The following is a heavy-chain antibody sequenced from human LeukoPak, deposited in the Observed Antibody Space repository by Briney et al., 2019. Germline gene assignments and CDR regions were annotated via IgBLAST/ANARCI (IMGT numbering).Heavy chain of an antibody. CDR1: GGSFSGYY. D-gene: IGHD7-27*01. CDR2: INHSGST. CDR3: ARAELGSRSFDY. J-gene: IGHJ4*02. Sequence: SETLSLTCAVYGGSFSGYYWSWIRQPPGKGLEWIGEINHSGSTNYNPSLKSRVTISVDTSKNQFSLKLSSVTAADTAVYYCARAELGSRSFDYWGQGTLVTVSS. V-gene: IGHV4-34*01.